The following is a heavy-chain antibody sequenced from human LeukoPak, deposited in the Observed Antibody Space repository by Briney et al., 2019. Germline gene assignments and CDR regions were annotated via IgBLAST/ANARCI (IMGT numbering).Heavy chain of an antibody. CDR1: GFTFCSYS. J-gene: IGHJ4*02. D-gene: IGHD3-10*01. V-gene: IGHV3-21*01. CDR3: ARNLPYNYYGSGSYYTAIDY. CDR2: ISSSSSYI. Sequence: GGSLRLSCTASGFTFCSYSMSWVLQAPGKGLEWVSAISSSSSYIYYADSVKGRFTISRDNAKNSLYLQMNSLRAEDTAVYYCARNLPYNYYGSGSYYTAIDYWGQGTLVTVSS.